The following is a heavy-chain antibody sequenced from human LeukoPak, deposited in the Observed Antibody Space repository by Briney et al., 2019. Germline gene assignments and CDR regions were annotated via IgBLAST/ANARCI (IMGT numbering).Heavy chain of an antibody. CDR3: VRGVYYDSSVGAFDI. D-gene: IGHD3-22*01. CDR1: GGTFSSYA. CDR2: IIPIFGTA. V-gene: IGHV1-69*05. J-gene: IGHJ3*02. Sequence: SVKVSCKASGGTFSSYAISWVRQAPGQGLEWMGGIIPIFGTANYPQKFQGRVTMTRDRSISTAYMELSRLRSDDTAVYYCVRGVYYDSSVGAFDIWGQGTMVTVSS.